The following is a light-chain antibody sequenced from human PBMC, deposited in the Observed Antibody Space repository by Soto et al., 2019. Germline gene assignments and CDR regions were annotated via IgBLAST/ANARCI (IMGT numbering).Light chain of an antibody. V-gene: IGKV3-15*01. J-gene: IGKJ4*01. Sequence: EVVMTQSPATLSVSPGERATLSCRASQSVGNRLAWYQQKPGQPPRLLIYGASTRATGIPASFSGSGSETEFTLTISSLQSEYFAVYYCQQHISWPLTFGGGTKVEI. CDR2: GAS. CDR3: QQHISWPLT. CDR1: QSVGNR.